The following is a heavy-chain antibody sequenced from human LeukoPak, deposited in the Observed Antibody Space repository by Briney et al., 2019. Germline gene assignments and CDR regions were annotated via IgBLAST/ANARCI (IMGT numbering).Heavy chain of an antibody. CDR2: ISYDGSNK. CDR3: AKDPGYSYGYSFDY. D-gene: IGHD5-18*01. Sequence: PGRSLRLSCAASGSTFSSYGMHWVRQAPGKGLEWVAVISYDGSNKYYADSVKGRFTISRDNSKNTLYLQMNSLRAEDTAVYYCAKDPGYSYGYSFDYWGQGTLVTVSS. V-gene: IGHV3-30*18. CDR1: GSTFSSYG. J-gene: IGHJ4*02.